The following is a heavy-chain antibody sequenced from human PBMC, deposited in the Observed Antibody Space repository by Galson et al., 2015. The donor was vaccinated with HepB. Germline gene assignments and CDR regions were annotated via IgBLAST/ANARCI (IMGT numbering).Heavy chain of an antibody. CDR1: GFTFTSYG. D-gene: IGHD5-12*01. V-gene: IGHV3-33*01. Sequence: SLRLSCAASGFTFTSYGMHWVRQAPGGGLGGGAGTWQDGSQKYYADSVKGRFTISKDSSKNTLYLQMNSLRAEDTAVYYCARDHSNNGFYADYWGQGTVVTVSS. J-gene: IGHJ4*02. CDR2: TWQDGSQK. CDR3: ARDHSNNGFYADY.